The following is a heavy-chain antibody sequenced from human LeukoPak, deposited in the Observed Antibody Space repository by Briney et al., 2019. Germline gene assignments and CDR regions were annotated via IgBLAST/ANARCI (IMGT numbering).Heavy chain of an antibody. CDR2: ISWDGGST. CDR3: AKGGSSSGYYYYYMDV. J-gene: IGHJ6*03. V-gene: IGHV3-43*01. Sequence: PGGSLRPSCAASGLTFDDYTMHWVRQAPGKGLEWVSLISWDGGSTYYADSVKGRFTISRDNSKNSLYLQMNSLRTEDTALYYCAKGGSSSGYYYYYMDVWRKGTTVTVSS. CDR1: GLTFDDYT. D-gene: IGHD6-6*01.